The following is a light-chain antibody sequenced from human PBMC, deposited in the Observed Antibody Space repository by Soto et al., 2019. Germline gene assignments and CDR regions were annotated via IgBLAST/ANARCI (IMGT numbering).Light chain of an antibody. V-gene: IGLV1-47*01. Sequence: QSVLTQPPSVSGTPGQRVTISCSGGISNIGTNYVHWFQQLPGTAPKVLSNRDNQRPSGVPDRFSGSKSGTSASLAISGLRSEDEAEYFCAAWDDTVRSYVFGTGTKVTVL. CDR1: ISNIGTNY. J-gene: IGLJ1*01. CDR2: RDN. CDR3: AAWDDTVRSYV.